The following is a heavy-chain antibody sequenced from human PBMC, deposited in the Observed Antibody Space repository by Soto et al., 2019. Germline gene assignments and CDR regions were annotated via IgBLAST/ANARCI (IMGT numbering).Heavy chain of an antibody. D-gene: IGHD3-16*02. V-gene: IGHV3-30*18. CDR2: VSYDGSNK. J-gene: IGHJ4*02. Sequence: QVQLVDSGGVVVQPGRSLRLSCAASGFTFSSYGMHWVRQAPGKGLEWVAIVSYDGSNKYYADSVKGRFTISRDNSRNTLSMQMNSLRAEDTAVYYCAKALGELSPESYDYWGQGTLVTVSS. CDR3: AKALGELSPESYDY. CDR1: GFTFSSYG.